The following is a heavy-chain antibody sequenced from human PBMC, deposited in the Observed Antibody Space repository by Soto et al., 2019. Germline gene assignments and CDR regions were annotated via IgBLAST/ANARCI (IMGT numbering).Heavy chain of an antibody. J-gene: IGHJ6*03. CDR1: GFTLSSNW. CDR3: ARQMEGDYVRGYYYYYMDV. V-gene: IGHV3-7*01. Sequence: PGGSLKLSWEASGFTLSSNWMSWVRQAPGKRLEWVAKKKQDGREKYYVDSGKGRFTISRDNAKNSLCLQMNSLRAEDTAVYYCARQMEGDYVRGYYYYYMDVWGKGTTVTVSS. D-gene: IGHD3-16*01. CDR2: KKQDGREK.